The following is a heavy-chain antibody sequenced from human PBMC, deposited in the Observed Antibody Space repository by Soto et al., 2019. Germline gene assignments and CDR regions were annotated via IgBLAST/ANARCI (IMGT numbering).Heavy chain of an antibody. CDR1: GFPISSTYS. CDR3: ARVTMVIRDSDHFGVDV. J-gene: IGHJ6*02. V-gene: IGHV4-38-2*02. CDR2: ISHSGTT. D-gene: IGHD4-17*01. Sequence: SETLSLTCLVSGFPISSTYSWGWIRQPPGKGLEWIGSISHSGTTSYSPSLTSRVSISVDTSKNQVSLKLTSVTAADTAVYFCARVTMVIRDSDHFGVDVWGHGTTVTVSS.